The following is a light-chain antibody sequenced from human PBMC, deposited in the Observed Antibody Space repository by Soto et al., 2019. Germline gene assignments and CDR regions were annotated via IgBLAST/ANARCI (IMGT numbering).Light chain of an antibody. J-gene: IGLJ1*01. Sequence: QSALTQPAPVSGSPGQSITISCTGTRSDVGGYNYVSWYQQHPGKAPKLMIYDVSNRPSGVSNRFSGSKSGNTASLTISGLQAEDEADYYCSSYTSCSTPYVFGTGTKVTVL. V-gene: IGLV2-14*01. CDR1: RSDVGGYNY. CDR3: SSYTSCSTPYV. CDR2: DVS.